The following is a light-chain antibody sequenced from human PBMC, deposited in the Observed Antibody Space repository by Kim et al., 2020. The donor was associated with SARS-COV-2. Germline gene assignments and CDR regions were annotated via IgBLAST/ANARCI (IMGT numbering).Light chain of an antibody. Sequence: ASVKLTCTLSRGHSSYAIAWHQQQPEKGPRYLMKLNSAGSHSKGDGIPDRFSGYSSGAERYLTISSLQSEDEADYYCQTWGTGTWVFGGGTQLTVL. J-gene: IGLJ3*02. V-gene: IGLV4-69*01. CDR1: RGHSSYA. CDR3: QTWGTGTWV. CDR2: LNSAGSH.